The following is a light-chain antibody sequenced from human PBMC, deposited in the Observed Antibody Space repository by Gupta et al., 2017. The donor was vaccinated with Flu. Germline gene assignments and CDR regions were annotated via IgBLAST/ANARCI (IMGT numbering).Light chain of an antibody. J-gene: IGLJ3*02. Sequence: QSVLTQPPSVSAAPGQKVTISCSGSSSNIENNYVYSYQQLPGTAPKPLIYENNKRPSGIPDRFSGSKSDTSATLGITGLQTGDETDDYCGTWDSSLSAWVFGGGTKLTVL. CDR3: GTWDSSLSAWV. CDR1: SSNIENNY. V-gene: IGLV1-51*02. CDR2: ENN.